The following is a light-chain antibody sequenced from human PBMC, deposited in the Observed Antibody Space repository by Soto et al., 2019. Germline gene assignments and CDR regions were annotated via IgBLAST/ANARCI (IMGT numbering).Light chain of an antibody. CDR2: QIS. J-gene: IGKJ1*01. V-gene: IGKV2-24*01. CDR3: MQFAHFPRT. Sequence: DVVLTQTPLSSPVTLGQPASISCRSKSLVHSDGNTYLSWLQQRPGQPPRLLIYQISNRFSGVPDRFSGSGAGTDFTLKISRVEAEDVGVYYCMQFAHFPRTFGQGTKVEIK. CDR1: SLVHSDGNTY.